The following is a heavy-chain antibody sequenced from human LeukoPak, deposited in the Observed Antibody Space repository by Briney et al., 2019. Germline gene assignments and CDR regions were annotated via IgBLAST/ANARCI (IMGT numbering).Heavy chain of an antibody. CDR2: MNPNSGNT. Sequence: GASVKVSCKASGYTFTSYDINWVRQATGQGLEWIGWMNPNSGNTGYAQKFQGRVTMTRNTSISTAYMELSSLRSEDTAVYYCARRYIVVVPAANYYYFDYWGQGTLVTASS. CDR3: ARRYIVVVPAANYYYFDY. CDR1: GYTFTSYD. D-gene: IGHD2-2*01. J-gene: IGHJ4*02. V-gene: IGHV1-8*01.